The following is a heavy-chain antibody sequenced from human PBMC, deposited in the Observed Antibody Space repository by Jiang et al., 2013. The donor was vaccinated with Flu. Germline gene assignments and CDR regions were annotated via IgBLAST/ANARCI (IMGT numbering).Heavy chain of an antibody. J-gene: IGHJ3*02. V-gene: IGHV4-34*01. CDR1: GGSFSGYY. CDR2: INHSGST. Sequence: LLKPSETLSLTCAVYGGSFSGYYWSWIRQPPGKGLEWIGEINHSGSTNYNPSLKSRVTISVDTSKNQFSLKLSSVTAADTAVYYCARGRDYYDSSGYDAFDIWGQGTMVTVSS. CDR3: ARGRDYYDSSGYDAFDI. D-gene: IGHD3-22*01.